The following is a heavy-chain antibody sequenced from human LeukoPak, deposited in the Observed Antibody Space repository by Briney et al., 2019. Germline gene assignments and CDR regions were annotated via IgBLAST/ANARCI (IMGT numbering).Heavy chain of an antibody. CDR1: GYTFTGYY. CDR2: INPNSGGT. Sequence: ASVKVSCKASGYTFTGYYMHWARQAPGQGLEWMGRINPNSGGTNYAQKFQGRVTMTRDTSISTAYMELSRLRSDDTAVYYCARDRITMVRGGINYFDYWGQGTLVTVSS. D-gene: IGHD3-10*01. V-gene: IGHV1-2*06. CDR3: ARDRITMVRGGINYFDY. J-gene: IGHJ4*02.